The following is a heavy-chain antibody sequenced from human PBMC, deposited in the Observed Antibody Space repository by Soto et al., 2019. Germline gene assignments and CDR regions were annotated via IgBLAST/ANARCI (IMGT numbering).Heavy chain of an antibody. J-gene: IGHJ4*02. Sequence: QVQLVESGGGVVQPGRSLRLSCAASGFTFSSYAMHWVRQAPGKGLEWVAVISYDGSNKYYADSVKGRFTISRDNSKNTLYLQMNSLRAEDTAVYYCARDYYSYGYVDYGGQGTLVTVSS. CDR2: ISYDGSNK. V-gene: IGHV3-30-3*01. CDR3: ARDYYSYGYVDY. D-gene: IGHD5-18*01. CDR1: GFTFSSYA.